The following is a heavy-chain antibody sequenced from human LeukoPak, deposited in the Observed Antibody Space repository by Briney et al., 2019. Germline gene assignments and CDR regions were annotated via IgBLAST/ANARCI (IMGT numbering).Heavy chain of an antibody. CDR1: GYSFTSFW. V-gene: IGHV5-51*01. CDR3: ARKVGNEGFDY. CDR2: IYPGDSDT. Sequence: GESLRISCKGSGYSFTSFWIGWVRQMPGKGLEWMGIIYPGDSDTGYSPSFQRQVTISADKSFSTAYLQWSSLKASDTAMYYCARKVGNEGFDYWGQGTRVTVSS. J-gene: IGHJ4*02. D-gene: IGHD1-26*01.